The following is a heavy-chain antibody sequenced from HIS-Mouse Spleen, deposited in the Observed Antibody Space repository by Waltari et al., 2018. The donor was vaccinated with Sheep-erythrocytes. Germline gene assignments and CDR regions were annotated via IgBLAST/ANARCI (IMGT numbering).Heavy chain of an antibody. J-gene: IGHJ4*02. CDR3: AHSGQQLYYFDY. Sequence: HCCPSLKGRLTITKDTSKNQVVLTMTNMDPVDTATYYCAHSGQQLYYFDYWGQGTLVTVSS. D-gene: IGHD6-13*01. V-gene: IGHV2-5*01.